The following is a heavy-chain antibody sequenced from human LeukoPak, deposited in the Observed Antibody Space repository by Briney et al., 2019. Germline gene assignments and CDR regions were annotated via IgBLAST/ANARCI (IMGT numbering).Heavy chain of an antibody. V-gene: IGHV4-39*07. CDR1: GGSISSSSYY. J-gene: IGHJ5*02. D-gene: IGHD6-19*01. CDR2: IYYSGST. CDR3: ARDPNSSGWYGDWFDP. Sequence: SETLSLTCTVSGGSISSSSYYWGWIRQPPGKGRVGLVCIYYSGSTYYNPSLKSRVTISVDTSKNPFSLKLSSVTAADTAVYYCARDPNSSGWYGDWFDPWGQGTLVTVSS.